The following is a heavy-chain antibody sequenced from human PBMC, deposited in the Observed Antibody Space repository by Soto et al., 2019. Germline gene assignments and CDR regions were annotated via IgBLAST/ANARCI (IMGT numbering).Heavy chain of an antibody. D-gene: IGHD3-10*01. V-gene: IGHV4-39*01. CDR3: ARRETYYYGSGRIPFDP. CDR1: GGSISSSSYY. CDR2: IYYSGST. J-gene: IGHJ5*02. Sequence: QLQLQESGPGLVKPSETLSLTCTVSGGSISSSSYYWGWIRQPPGKGLEWIGSIYYSGSTYYNPSLKSRVTISVDTSKNQFSLKLSSVTAADPGVYYCARRETYYYGSGRIPFDPWGLGTLVTASS.